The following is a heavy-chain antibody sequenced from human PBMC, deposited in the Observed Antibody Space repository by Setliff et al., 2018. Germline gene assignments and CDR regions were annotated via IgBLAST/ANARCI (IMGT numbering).Heavy chain of an antibody. Sequence: GGSLRLSCAASGFTFSTYRMHWVRQAPGKGLEWVGFIRSKPYGGTTEYVASVKGRFTVSRDASKSIVSLQMNSLETEDTALYYCIRPQTPDDDHSSGYYGFWGQGTPVTVSS. CDR3: IRPQTPDDDHSSGYYGF. CDR2: IRSKPYGGTT. V-gene: IGHV3-49*04. J-gene: IGHJ4*02. D-gene: IGHD3-22*01. CDR1: GFTFSTYR.